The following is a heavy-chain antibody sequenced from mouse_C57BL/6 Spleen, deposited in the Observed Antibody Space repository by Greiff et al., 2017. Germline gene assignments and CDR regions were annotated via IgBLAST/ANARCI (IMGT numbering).Heavy chain of an antibody. CDR1: GYTFSSYW. CDR2: IYPENGDT. CDR3: ASGDYYYSNYCYYAVED. D-gene: IGHD2-5*01. Sequence: VQLQQSGAELVKPGASVKISCKASGYTFSSYWMHWVKQRPGTGLEWIGRIYPENGDTNYNGKFKGKATLTADKSSSTAYMQLSSLTSEDSAVYAVASGDYYYSNYCYYAVEDWGKGTSVTVDS. J-gene: IGHJ4*01. V-gene: IGHV1-82*01.